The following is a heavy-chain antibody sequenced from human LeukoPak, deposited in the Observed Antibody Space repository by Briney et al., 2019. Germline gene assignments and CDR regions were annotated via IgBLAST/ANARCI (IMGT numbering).Heavy chain of an antibody. CDR3: CSGSPKGVDY. J-gene: IGHJ4*02. V-gene: IGHV3-21*01. CDR2: ISSSSSYI. CDR1: GFTFSSYS. D-gene: IGHD3-10*02. Sequence: GGSPRLSCAASGFTFSSYSMNWVRQAPGKGLEWVSSISSSSSYIYYADSVKGRFTISRDNAKNSLYLQMNSLRAEDTAVYYCCSGSPKGVDYWGQGTLVTVSS.